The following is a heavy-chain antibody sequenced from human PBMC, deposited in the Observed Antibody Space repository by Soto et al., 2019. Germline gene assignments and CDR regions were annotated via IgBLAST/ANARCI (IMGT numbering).Heavy chain of an antibody. J-gene: IGHJ6*02. V-gene: IGHV1-18*01. CDR3: ALTKGDV. CDR1: GYIFTNHD. D-gene: IGHD1-1*01. Sequence: QVQLVQSGAEVKKPGASVKVSCKTSGYIFTNHDITWVRQAPGQGLEWMGWISAYDGNTDYAQKLQGRGTMTTDTSTSTAYMELRSLRYDDTAVYYCALTKGDVWGQGTTVTVSS. CDR2: ISAYDGNT.